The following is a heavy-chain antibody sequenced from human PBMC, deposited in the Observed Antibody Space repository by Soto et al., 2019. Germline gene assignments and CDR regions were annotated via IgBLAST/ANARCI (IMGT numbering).Heavy chain of an antibody. Sequence: QVQLVQSGAEVKKPGASVKVSCKASGYTFTGYYMNWVRQAPGQGLEWMGWINANSGGTNYAQKFQGRVTMTRDTSISTAYMELSRLRSDDTAVYYCATTNRGYYYDSSGIHYWGQGTLVTVSS. CDR2: INANSGGT. CDR3: ATTNRGYYYDSSGIHY. J-gene: IGHJ4*02. D-gene: IGHD3-22*01. CDR1: GYTFTGYY. V-gene: IGHV1-2*02.